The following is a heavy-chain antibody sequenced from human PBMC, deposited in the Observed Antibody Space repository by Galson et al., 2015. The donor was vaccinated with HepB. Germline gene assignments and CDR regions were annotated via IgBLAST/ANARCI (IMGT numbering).Heavy chain of an antibody. CDR1: GFTFNYYY. CDR3: TREYRPGFGSGTYYPNWFDS. Sequence: SLRLSCAASGFTFNYYYMTWIRQAPGKGLEWLSYMSGSGSTIYYTDSVKSRITISRDNAKNSLYLQMNSLRAEDTAEYYCTREYRPGFGSGTYYPNWFDSWGQGTLVTVSS. V-gene: IGHV3-11*01. D-gene: IGHD3-10*01. CDR2: MSGSGSTI. J-gene: IGHJ5*01.